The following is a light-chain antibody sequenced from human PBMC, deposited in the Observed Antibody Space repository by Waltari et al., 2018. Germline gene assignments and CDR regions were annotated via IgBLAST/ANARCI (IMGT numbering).Light chain of an antibody. Sequence: DIQLTQSPSFLSASVRDRVTITCRASQGISNYLAWYQQTPGKAPKLLLYSASTLQSGVPSRFSGSGYGTEFSLTISRLQPEDFATYYCQQLNSYPLTFGGGTKVEIK. V-gene: IGKV1-9*01. CDR2: SAS. CDR1: QGISNY. CDR3: QQLNSYPLT. J-gene: IGKJ4*01.